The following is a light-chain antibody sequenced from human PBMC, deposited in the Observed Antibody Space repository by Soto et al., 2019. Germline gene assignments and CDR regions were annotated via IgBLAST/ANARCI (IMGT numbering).Light chain of an antibody. V-gene: IGKV3-15*01. CDR2: GAS. J-gene: IGKJ5*01. Sequence: EIVMTQSPATLSVSPGERATLSCRATQSVSSNLAWYQQKPGQAPRLLIYGASTRATGIPARFSGSRSGTEFTLTNSSLQSEDFAVYYCKQYNNWPPTLGQGTRLEIK. CDR1: QSVSSN. CDR3: KQYNNWPPT.